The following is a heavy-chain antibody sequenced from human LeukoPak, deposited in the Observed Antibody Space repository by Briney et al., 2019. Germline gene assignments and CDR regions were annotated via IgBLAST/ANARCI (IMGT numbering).Heavy chain of an antibody. CDR3: ARGQYGSGIAY. Sequence: SETLSLTCTVSGGSISSSSYYWSWIRQPPGKGLEWIGYISSSGRTYYKPSLKSRFTVSMYTSKNQFSLKVSSVTAADTAVFYCARGQYGSGIAYWGQGTLVTASA. CDR1: GGSISSSSYY. J-gene: IGHJ4*02. V-gene: IGHV4-30-4*01. D-gene: IGHD3-10*01. CDR2: ISSSGRT.